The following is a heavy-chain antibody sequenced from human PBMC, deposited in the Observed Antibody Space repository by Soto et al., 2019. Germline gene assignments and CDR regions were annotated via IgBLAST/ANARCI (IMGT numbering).Heavy chain of an antibody. Sequence: QVQLMQSGAEVRKPGSSVTVSCKASGGTFSSNPISWVRQAPGQGLEWMGGITPIFGTPRYARKFLDRVTLSADGSTQAAFMERTSLTSDDTAIYYCVRDLSAVKGRESLKYYRMYVWGQGSMVTV. CDR3: VRDLSAVKGRESLKYYRMYV. D-gene: IGHD3-22*01. CDR2: ITPIFGTP. V-gene: IGHV1-69*01. J-gene: IGHJ6*02. CDR1: GGTFSSNP.